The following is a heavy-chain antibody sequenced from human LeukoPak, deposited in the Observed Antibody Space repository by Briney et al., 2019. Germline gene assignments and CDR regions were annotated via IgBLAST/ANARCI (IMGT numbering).Heavy chain of an antibody. J-gene: IGHJ4*02. CDR2: ISGSGANT. Sequence: SGGSLRLSCAASGFTFSSYWMHWVRQAPGKGLEWVSGISGSGANTYYADSVKGRFTISRDSSKNTLYLQMNSLRAEDTAIYYCAKVEQWLVFDYWGQGALVTVSS. V-gene: IGHV3-23*01. D-gene: IGHD6-19*01. CDR3: AKVEQWLVFDY. CDR1: GFTFSSYW.